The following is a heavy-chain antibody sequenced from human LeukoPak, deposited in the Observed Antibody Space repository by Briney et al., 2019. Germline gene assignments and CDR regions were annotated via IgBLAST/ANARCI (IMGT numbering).Heavy chain of an antibody. CDR1: GGTFSSYA. D-gene: IGHD6-6*01. V-gene: IGHV1-69*05. J-gene: IGHJ6*03. Sequence: SVKFSCKASGGTFSSYAISWVRQAPGQGLEWMGGIIPIFGTANYAQKFQGRVTITTDESTSTAYMELSSLRSEDTAVYYCARLPQYSSSYYYYYMDVWGKGTTVTVSS. CDR2: IIPIFGTA. CDR3: ARLPQYSSSYYYYYMDV.